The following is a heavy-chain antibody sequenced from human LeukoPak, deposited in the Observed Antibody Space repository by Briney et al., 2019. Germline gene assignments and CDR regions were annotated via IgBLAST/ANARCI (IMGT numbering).Heavy chain of an antibody. V-gene: IGHV4-4*07. CDR3: ARDERTMGVLAY. CDR2: IYIRGST. D-gene: IGHD3-10*01. J-gene: IGHJ4*02. CDR1: GGSISSYY. Sequence: SETLSLTCTVSGGSISSYYWSWVRQPAGKGLEWIGCIYIRGSTNYHPSLKRPVPISLPTSNTHFSLKLRSLTAAVTAVYYCARDERTMGVLAYWGQGILVTVSS.